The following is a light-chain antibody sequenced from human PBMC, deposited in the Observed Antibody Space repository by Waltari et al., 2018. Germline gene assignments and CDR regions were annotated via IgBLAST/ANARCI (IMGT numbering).Light chain of an antibody. V-gene: IGKV1-5*01. Sequence: DIQMTQSPSTLSASVGDRVTITCRASQSTSTWLAWYQQKPGKAPKLLIYDASTLERGVPSKFSGSGSGTEFTLTISSLQPDDFATYYCQQYSTYATFGQGTRVEIK. CDR3: QQYSTYAT. J-gene: IGKJ1*01. CDR1: QSTSTW. CDR2: DAS.